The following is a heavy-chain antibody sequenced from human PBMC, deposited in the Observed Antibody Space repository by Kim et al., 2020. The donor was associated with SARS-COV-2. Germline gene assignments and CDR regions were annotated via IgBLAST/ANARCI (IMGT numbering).Heavy chain of an antibody. CDR3: ARDKASSDYDILTGYPSRYYYYGMDG. D-gene: IGHD3-9*01. Sequence: GGSLRLSCAASGFTVSSNYMSWVRQAPGKGLEWVSVIYSGGSTYYADSVKGRFTISRDNSNNTLYLQLNSLRAEDTAVYYCARDKASSDYDILTGYPSRYYYYGMDGWGQGTTVTVSS. CDR1: GFTVSSNY. V-gene: IGHV3-53*01. CDR2: IYSGGST. J-gene: IGHJ6*02.